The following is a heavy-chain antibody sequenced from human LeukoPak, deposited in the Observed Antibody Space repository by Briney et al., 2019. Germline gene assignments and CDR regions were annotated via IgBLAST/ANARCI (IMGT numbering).Heavy chain of an antibody. J-gene: IGHJ5*02. CDR2: ISGSGGST. V-gene: IGHV3-23*01. CDR3: AKGPIVVVVAATDNWFDP. D-gene: IGHD2-15*01. CDR1: GFTFSSYA. Sequence: AGGSLRLSCAASGFTFSSYAMSWVRQAPGKGLEWVSAISGSGGSTYYADSVKGRFTISRDNSKNTLYLQMNSLRAEDTAVYYCAKGPIVVVVAATDNWFDPWGQGTLVTVSS.